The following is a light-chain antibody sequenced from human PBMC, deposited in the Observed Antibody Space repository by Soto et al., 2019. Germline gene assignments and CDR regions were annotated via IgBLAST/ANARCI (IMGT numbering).Light chain of an antibody. V-gene: IGKV3-15*01. CDR2: GAS. Sequence: EIVMTQSPASLSVSPGERATLSCRASQSTNNYLAWYQQKPGQAPRLLIDGASTRATGIPARFSGSGSGTDFTLTISSLEPEDFAVYYCQQRSSWPITFGQGTRLEIK. CDR3: QQRSSWPIT. J-gene: IGKJ5*01. CDR1: QSTNNY.